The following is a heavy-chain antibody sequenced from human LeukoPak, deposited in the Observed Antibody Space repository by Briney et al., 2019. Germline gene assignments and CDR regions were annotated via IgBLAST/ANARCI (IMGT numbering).Heavy chain of an antibody. D-gene: IGHD4-17*01. Sequence: ASVKVSCKASGYTFTKYFLHWVRQAPGEGLEWMGWINPNGGGTIYAQKFQGRVTMTRDTSISTAYMEGSRLTSDYTAVYYCARDDYGDLQYFENWGQGTLVTVPS. J-gene: IGHJ4*02. V-gene: IGHV1-2*02. CDR2: INPNGGGT. CDR1: GYTFTKYF. CDR3: ARDDYGDLQYFEN.